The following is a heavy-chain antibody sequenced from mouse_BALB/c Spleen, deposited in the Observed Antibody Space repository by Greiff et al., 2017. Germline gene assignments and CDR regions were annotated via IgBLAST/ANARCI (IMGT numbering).Heavy chain of an antibody. J-gene: IGHJ2*01. CDR2: ISTYYGNT. CDR3: AREGLTTVVAFDD. CDR1: GYTFTDYA. V-gene: IGHV1-67*01. D-gene: IGHD1-1*01. Sequence: QVQLKQSGPELVRPGVSVKISCMGSGYTFTDYAMHWVKQSHAKSLEWIGVISTYYGNTNYNQQFKGKATMTVDKSSSTAYMERARLTSEDSAIYYCAREGLTTVVAFDDRGQGTTLTVSS.